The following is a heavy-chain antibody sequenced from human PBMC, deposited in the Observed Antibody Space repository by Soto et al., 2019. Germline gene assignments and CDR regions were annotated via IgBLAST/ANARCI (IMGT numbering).Heavy chain of an antibody. V-gene: IGHV3-33*01. Sequence: GSLRLSCVASGFTFSSYGMHCVRQAPGKGLEWVAVIWYDGSNKYYADSVKGRFTISRDNSKNTLNLQMTSLRVEDTAVYYCAREYCGGTCYSGMDVWGQGTTVTVSS. CDR2: IWYDGSNK. CDR1: GFTFSSYG. J-gene: IGHJ6*02. CDR3: AREYCGGTCYSGMDV. D-gene: IGHD2-15*01.